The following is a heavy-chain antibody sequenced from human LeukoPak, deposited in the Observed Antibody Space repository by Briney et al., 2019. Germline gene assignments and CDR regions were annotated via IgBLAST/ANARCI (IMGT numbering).Heavy chain of an antibody. CDR3: AKGGLDYGGVTDY. D-gene: IGHD4-23*01. CDR1: GFTFSNYG. J-gene: IGHJ4*02. CDR2: ISYDGSNK. V-gene: IGHV3-30*18. Sequence: GGSLRLSCAASGFTFSNYGMHWVRQAPGKGLEWVAVISYDGSNKYYADSVKGRFTISRDNSKNTLYLQMNSLRAEDTAVYYCAKGGLDYGGVTDYWGQGTLVTVSS.